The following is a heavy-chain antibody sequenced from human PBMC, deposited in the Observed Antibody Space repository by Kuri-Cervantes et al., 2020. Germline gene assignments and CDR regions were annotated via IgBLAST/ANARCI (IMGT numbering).Heavy chain of an antibody. Sequence: GGSLRLSCAASGFTFSSHGMHWVRQAPGKGLEWVTVISNDGNNKYYADSVKGRFTISRDNSKNTPFLQMNSLRAEDTAVYYCAYWAGTVYNWYGPFDFWGQGTLVTVSS. CDR1: GFTFSSHG. CDR3: AYWAGTVYNWYGPFDF. CDR2: ISNDGNNK. V-gene: IGHV3-30*03. D-gene: IGHD1-1*01. J-gene: IGHJ4*02.